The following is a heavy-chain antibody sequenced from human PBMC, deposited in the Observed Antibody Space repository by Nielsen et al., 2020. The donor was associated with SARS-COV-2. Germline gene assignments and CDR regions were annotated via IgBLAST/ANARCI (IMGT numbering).Heavy chain of an antibody. CDR2: VYNGGS. CDR3: ASGHFAD. CDR1: GASVNSGESS. Sequence: LRLSCTVSGASVNSGESSWAWIRQPPGKGLEWIAYVYNGGSDYNPSLKSRVTISMDTSKNQVSLKLTSATAADTAVYFCASGHFADWGQGTLVIVSS. D-gene: IGHD3/OR15-3a*01. J-gene: IGHJ4*02. V-gene: IGHV4-61*08.